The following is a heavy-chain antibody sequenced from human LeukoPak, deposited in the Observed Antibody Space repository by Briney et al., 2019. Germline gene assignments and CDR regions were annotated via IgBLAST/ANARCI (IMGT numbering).Heavy chain of an antibody. CDR3: ATWAGTAADFSGPFDH. CDR2: ISSGSAS. CDR1: GFAFSTHG. V-gene: IGHV3-48*01. Sequence: GGSLRLSCAASGFAFSTHGMNWVRQAPGKGLEWISYISSGSASYYADSVKGRFTISRDNAKNSLFLQMNSLRAEDTSVYYCATWAGTAADFSGPFDHWGQGTLVTVSS. D-gene: IGHD6-13*01. J-gene: IGHJ5*02.